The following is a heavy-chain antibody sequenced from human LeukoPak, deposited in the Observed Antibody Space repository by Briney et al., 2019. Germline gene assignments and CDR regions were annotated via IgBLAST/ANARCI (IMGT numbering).Heavy chain of an antibody. D-gene: IGHD3-16*01. CDR3: XXXXXKGGVGYFDY. V-gene: IGHV4-39*01. CDR2: IYYSGST. J-gene: IGHJ4*02. Sequence: SETLSLTCTVSGGSISSSSYYWGWIRQPPGKGLEWIGSIYYSGSTYYNPSLKSRVTISVDTSKNQFSLKLSSVTAPDTAVYXXXXXXXKGGVGYFDYWGQGTLVTVSS. CDR1: GGSISSSSYY.